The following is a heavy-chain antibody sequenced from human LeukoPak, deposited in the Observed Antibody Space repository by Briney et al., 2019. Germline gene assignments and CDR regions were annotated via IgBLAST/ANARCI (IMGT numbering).Heavy chain of an antibody. Sequence: ASVKVSCKVSGYTLTELSMHWVRQAPGKGLEWMGGFDPEDGETIYAQKFQGRVTMTEDTSTDTAYMELSSLRSEDTAVYYCATDTAMVKIYGGNFHGFDYWGQGTLVTVSS. CDR1: GYTLTELS. CDR2: FDPEDGET. J-gene: IGHJ4*02. D-gene: IGHD5-18*01. CDR3: ATDTAMVKIYGGNFHGFDY. V-gene: IGHV1-24*01.